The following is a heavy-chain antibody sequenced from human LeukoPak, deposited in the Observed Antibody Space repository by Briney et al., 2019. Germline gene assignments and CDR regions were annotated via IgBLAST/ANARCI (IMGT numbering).Heavy chain of an antibody. J-gene: IGHJ5*02. Sequence: PSETLSLTCTVSGGSISSYYWSWIRQPPGKGLEWIGYIYYSGSTNYNPSLKSRVTISVDTSKNQFSLKLSSVTAADTAVYYCARLGVGSGWYPDWFDPWGQGTLVTVSS. CDR1: GGSISSYY. CDR2: IYYSGST. CDR3: ARLGVGSGWYPDWFDP. D-gene: IGHD6-19*01. V-gene: IGHV4-59*01.